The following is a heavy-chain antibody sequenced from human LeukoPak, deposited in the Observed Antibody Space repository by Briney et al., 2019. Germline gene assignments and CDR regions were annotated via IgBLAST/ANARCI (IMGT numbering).Heavy chain of an antibody. CDR3: ASSTKDHDAFDI. V-gene: IGHV4-34*08. Sequence: GSLRLSCAASGFTFSSYAMSWIRQPPGKGLEWIGEINHSGSTNYNPSLKSRVTISVVTSKNQFSLKLSSVTAADTAVYYCASSTKDHDAFDIWGQGTMVTVSS. D-gene: IGHD2-2*01. J-gene: IGHJ3*02. CDR1: GFTFSSYA. CDR2: INHSGST.